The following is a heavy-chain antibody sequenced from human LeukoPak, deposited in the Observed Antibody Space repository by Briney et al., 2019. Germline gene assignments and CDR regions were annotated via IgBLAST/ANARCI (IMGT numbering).Heavy chain of an antibody. D-gene: IGHD3-3*01. V-gene: IGHV4-4*07. Sequence: PSETLSLTCTVSGGSISSYYWSWIRQPAGKGLEWIGRIYTSGSTNYNPSLKSRVTMSVDTSKNQFSLKLSSVTAADTAVYYCARGLTIFGVVSPLYYYGMDVWGQGTTVTVSS. CDR2: IYTSGST. CDR1: GGSISSYY. J-gene: IGHJ6*02. CDR3: ARGLTIFGVVSPLYYYGMDV.